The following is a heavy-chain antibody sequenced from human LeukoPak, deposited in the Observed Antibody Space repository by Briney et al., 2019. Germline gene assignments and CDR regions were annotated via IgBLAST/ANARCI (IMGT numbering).Heavy chain of an antibody. V-gene: IGHV1-46*01. CDR3: ARDRGTGTDGWLEDY. CDR2: INPSGGST. D-gene: IGHD1-1*01. Sequence: EASVKVSCTASGYTFTSYYMHWVRQAPGQGLEWMGIINPSGGSTSYAQKFQGRVTMTRDTSTSTVYMELSSLRSEDTAVYYCARDRGTGTDGWLEDYWGQGTLVTVSS. CDR1: GYTFTSYY. J-gene: IGHJ4*02.